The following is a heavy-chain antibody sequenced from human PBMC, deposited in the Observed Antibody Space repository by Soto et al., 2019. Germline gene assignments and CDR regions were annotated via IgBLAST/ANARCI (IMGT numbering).Heavy chain of an antibody. CDR3: TRSPRSITGTPTGGAQNDY. D-gene: IGHD1-7*01. J-gene: IGHJ4*02. Sequence: GSLRLSCAGAGFSFFSYTMTWVRQAPGKGLEWVSSISSDNKYIYYADSVKGRFTISRDNAKSSLFLQMNSLRADDTAVYYCTRSPRSITGTPTGGAQNDYWGQGALVTVSS. CDR1: GFSFFSYT. CDR2: ISSDNKYI. V-gene: IGHV3-21*01.